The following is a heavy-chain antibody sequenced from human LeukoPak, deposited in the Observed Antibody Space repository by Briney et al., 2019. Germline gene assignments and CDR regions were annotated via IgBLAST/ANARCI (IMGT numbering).Heavy chain of an antibody. V-gene: IGHV4-59*08. CDR1: GGSISSYY. D-gene: IGHD3-22*01. Sequence: PETLRLTCTVSGGSISSYYWSWIRQPPGKGLEWIGYIYYSGSTNYNPSLKSRVTIAVDTSKNQFSLKLSSVTAADTAVYYCARGVSYYDSSGYYQAYDAFDIWGQGTMVIVSS. CDR2: IYYSGST. J-gene: IGHJ3*02. CDR3: ARGVSYYDSSGYYQAYDAFDI.